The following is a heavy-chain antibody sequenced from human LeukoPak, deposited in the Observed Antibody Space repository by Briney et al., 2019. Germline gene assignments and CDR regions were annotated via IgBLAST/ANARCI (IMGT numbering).Heavy chain of an antibody. J-gene: IGHJ3*02. Sequence: SETLSLTCADNGGLFSGYYWSWVRQPPGMGLEWIGEINHSGSANSNPSLKSRVSISVATSTRQFSLKLTSVTAALTSVYYCARPRYIFDVGGHTDIWGQGTMVTVSS. CDR3: ARPRYIFDVGGHTDI. CDR2: INHSGSA. D-gene: IGHD2-15*01. V-gene: IGHV4-34*01. CDR1: GGLFSGYY.